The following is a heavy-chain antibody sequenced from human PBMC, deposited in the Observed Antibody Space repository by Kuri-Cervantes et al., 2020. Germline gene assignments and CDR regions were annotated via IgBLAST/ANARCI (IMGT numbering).Heavy chain of an antibody. CDR3: ARESLVFGYSYGEALIDYYYYGMDV. D-gene: IGHD5-18*01. J-gene: IGHJ6*02. CDR2: ISAYNGNT. CDR1: GYSFTGYY. Sequence: ASVKVSCKASGYSFTGYYMHWVRQAPGQGLEWMGWISAYNGNTNYAQKLQGRVTMTTDTSTSTAYMELGSLRSDDTAVYYCARESLVFGYSYGEALIDYYYYGMDVWGQGTTVTVSS. V-gene: IGHV1-18*04.